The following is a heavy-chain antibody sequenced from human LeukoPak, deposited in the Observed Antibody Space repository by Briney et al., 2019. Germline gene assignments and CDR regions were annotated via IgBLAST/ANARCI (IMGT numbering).Heavy chain of an antibody. J-gene: IGHJ6*02. CDR3: ARPQDFWSGYSYYYYGMDV. D-gene: IGHD3-3*01. V-gene: IGHV1-18*01. CDR1: GYTFTSYG. CDR2: ISAYNGNT. Sequence: GASVKVSCKASGYTFTSYGISWVRQAPGQGLEWMGWISAYNGNTNYAQKLQGRVTMTTDTSTSTACMELRSLRSDDTAVYYCARPQDFWSGYSYYYYGMDVWGQGTTVTVSS.